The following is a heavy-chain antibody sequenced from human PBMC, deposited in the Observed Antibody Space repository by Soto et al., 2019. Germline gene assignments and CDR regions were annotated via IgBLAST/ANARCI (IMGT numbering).Heavy chain of an antibody. Sequence: SETLSLTCSVSGGSINSYWWSWIRQPAGKGLEWIGRVYSSGTTDYNPSLNSRATLSVETSKNQFSLKLSSVTAADTAVYYRARDIGSYAYGEGYWGQGIQVTVSS. J-gene: IGHJ4*02. V-gene: IGHV4-4*07. CDR2: VYSSGTT. CDR3: ARDIGSYAYGEGY. D-gene: IGHD3-10*01. CDR1: GGSINSYW.